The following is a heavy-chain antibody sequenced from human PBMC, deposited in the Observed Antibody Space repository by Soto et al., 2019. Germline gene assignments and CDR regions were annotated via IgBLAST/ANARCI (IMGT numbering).Heavy chain of an antibody. V-gene: IGHV4-59*01. D-gene: IGHD2-2*01. CDR2: IYNSGST. CDR3: ARCGAPAAVIDS. CDR1: SGSIRSYY. J-gene: IGHJ4*02. Sequence: SETLSLTCSVSSGSIRSYYWSWIRQPPGKGLEWIGYIYNSGSTNYNPSLKSRVTISVDTAKNQLSLKLSSVTAADTAVYYCARCGAPAAVIDSWGQGTLVTVSS.